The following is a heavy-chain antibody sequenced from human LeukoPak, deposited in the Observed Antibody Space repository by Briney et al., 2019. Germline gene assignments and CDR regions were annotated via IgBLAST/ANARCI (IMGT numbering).Heavy chain of an antibody. Sequence: SQTLSLTCAISGDSVSSKSATWNWIRQSPSRGLEWLGRTYYRSKWYNDYAESVKSRITVNPDTSKNQFSLQLTSVTPDDTAVYYCARQLDSWFDPWGQGTPVTVSS. CDR3: ARQLDSWFDP. CDR2: TYYRSKWYN. CDR1: GDSVSSKSAT. J-gene: IGHJ5*02. V-gene: IGHV6-1*01. D-gene: IGHD3/OR15-3a*01.